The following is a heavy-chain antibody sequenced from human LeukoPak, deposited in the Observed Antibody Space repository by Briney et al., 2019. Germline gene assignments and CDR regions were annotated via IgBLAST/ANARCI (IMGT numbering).Heavy chain of an antibody. D-gene: IGHD5-12*01. CDR2: IYYTGST. V-gene: IGHV4-59*01. Sequence: SVTLSLTCTISGGSISSYYWSWIRQPPGKGLEWIGYIYYTGSTNHNPSLKSRVTISVDTSKNQFSLKLSSVTAADTAVYYCARVVYSGYDFRGAMDVWGKGTTVTVSS. CDR3: ARVVYSGYDFRGAMDV. CDR1: GGSISSYY. J-gene: IGHJ6*03.